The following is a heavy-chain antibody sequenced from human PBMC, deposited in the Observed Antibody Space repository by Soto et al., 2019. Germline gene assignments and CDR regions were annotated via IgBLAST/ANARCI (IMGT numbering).Heavy chain of an antibody. D-gene: IGHD2-21*01. CDR2: ISSSGSTI. CDR1: GFTFSDYY. CDR3: ARDGISWCLPDC. Sequence: PGGSLRLSCAASGFTFSDYYMSWIRQAPGKGLEWLSYISSSGSTIYYADSVKGRFTISRDNAQNSLYLQMNSLRAEDTAVYYCARDGISWCLPDCWGQGTLVTVSS. V-gene: IGHV3-11*01. J-gene: IGHJ4*02.